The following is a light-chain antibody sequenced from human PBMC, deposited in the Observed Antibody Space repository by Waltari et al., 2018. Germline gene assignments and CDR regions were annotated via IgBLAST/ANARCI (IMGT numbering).Light chain of an antibody. Sequence: QLVLTQSPSASASLGASVKLTYTLSSGHSTNVIAWLQKRPERGPRYLMKVNSDGSHNKGDEIPDRFSGSGSGAEHYLTISSLQSEDEADYYCQTGGHGTWVFGGGTKLTVL. V-gene: IGLV4-69*01. CDR3: QTGGHGTWV. J-gene: IGLJ3*02. CDR2: VNSDGSH. CDR1: SGHSTNV.